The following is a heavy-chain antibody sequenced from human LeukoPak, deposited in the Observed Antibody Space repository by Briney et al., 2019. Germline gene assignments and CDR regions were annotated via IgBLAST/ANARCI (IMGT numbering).Heavy chain of an antibody. CDR1: GGSISSYY. Sequence: SETLSLTCTVSGGSISSYYWSWIRQLPGRGLEWIGYIYYSGSTNYNPSLKSRVTISSDTSKNQFSLKVSSVTAADTAVYYCARISAGRYGMDVWGQGTTVTVSS. D-gene: IGHD6-6*01. J-gene: IGHJ6*02. CDR3: ARISAGRYGMDV. V-gene: IGHV4-59*12. CDR2: IYYSGST.